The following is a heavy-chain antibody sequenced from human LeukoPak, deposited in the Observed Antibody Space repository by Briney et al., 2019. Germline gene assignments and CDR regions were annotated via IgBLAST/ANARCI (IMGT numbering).Heavy chain of an antibody. CDR1: GGSISSYY. V-gene: IGHV4-59*08. CDR3: ARHSVAVAAPIDY. J-gene: IGHJ4*02. D-gene: IGHD6-19*01. Sequence: SETLSLTCTVSGGSISSYYWSWIRQPPGKGLEWIGYIYYSGSTNYNPSLKSRVTISVDTSKNQFSLKLSSVTAADTAVYYCARHSVAVAAPIDYWGQGTLVTVSS. CDR2: IYYSGST.